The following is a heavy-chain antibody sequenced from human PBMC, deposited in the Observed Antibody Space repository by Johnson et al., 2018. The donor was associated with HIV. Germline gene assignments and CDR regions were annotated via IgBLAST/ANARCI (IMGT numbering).Heavy chain of an antibody. CDR2: ISYDGSNK. CDR1: GFTFSSNY. CDR3: ARGHMVRGVTHAFDI. Sequence: QVQLVESGGGSVQPGRSLRLSCAASGFTFSSNYMSWVRQAPGRGLEWVAVISYDGSNKYYADSVKGRFTISRDNAKNSLYLQMNSLRAEDTAVYYCARGHMVRGVTHAFDIWGQGTMVTVSS. V-gene: IGHV3-30-3*01. D-gene: IGHD3-10*01. J-gene: IGHJ3*02.